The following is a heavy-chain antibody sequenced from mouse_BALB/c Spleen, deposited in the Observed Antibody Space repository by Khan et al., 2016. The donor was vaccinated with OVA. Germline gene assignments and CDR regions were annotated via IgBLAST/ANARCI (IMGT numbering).Heavy chain of an antibody. CDR3: ARQPYYHYNIMDY. Sequence: QVQLKQSGPGLVAPSQSLSITCTISGFSLTNYGVHWVRQPPGKGLEWLVVILSDGSTTSYSDLKSRLTIIKDNSTSQAFFKLHKLQTDDTAMYFCARQPYYHYNIMDYWGQGTSGTVSS. V-gene: IGHV2-6-1*01. J-gene: IGHJ4*01. D-gene: IGHD2-10*01. CDR1: GFSLTNYG. CDR2: ILSDGST.